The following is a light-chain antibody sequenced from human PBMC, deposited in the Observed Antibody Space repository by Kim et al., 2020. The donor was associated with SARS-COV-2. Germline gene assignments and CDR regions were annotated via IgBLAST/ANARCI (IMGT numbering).Light chain of an antibody. J-gene: IGKJ4*01. Sequence: VTPKEKVTITCRERKSIGSSLHLYPQEPDQSPKLLSKYASQSLSGVPSRFSGNGSGTDFTLTINSLEAENAATYYCHQSSSLPLTFGGGTKVGIK. CDR3: HQSSSLPLT. CDR2: YAS. V-gene: IGKV6-21*01. CDR1: KSIGSS.